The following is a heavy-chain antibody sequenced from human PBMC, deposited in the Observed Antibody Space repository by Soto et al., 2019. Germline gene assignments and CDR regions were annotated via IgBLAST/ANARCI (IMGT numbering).Heavy chain of an antibody. V-gene: IGHV1-3*01. J-gene: IGHJ6*02. Sequence: ASVKVSCTASGYTFTSYAMHWVRQAPGQRLEWMGWINAGNGNTKYSQKFQGRVTITRDTSASTAYMELSSLRSEDTAVYYCAAGGTLYYYYYGMDVWGQGTTVTVSS. CDR3: AAGGTLYYYYYGMDV. CDR2: INAGNGNT. CDR1: GYTFTSYA. D-gene: IGHD1-7*01.